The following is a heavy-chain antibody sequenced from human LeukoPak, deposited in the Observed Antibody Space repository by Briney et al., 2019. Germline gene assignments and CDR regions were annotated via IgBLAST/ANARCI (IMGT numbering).Heavy chain of an antibody. V-gene: IGHV4-59*01. Sequence: SETLSLTCTVSGGSISSYYWSWIRQPPGKGLEWIGYIYYSGSTNYNPSLKSRVTISVDTSKNQFSLKLSSVTAADTAVYYCARVNLRLVGFDYWGQGTLVTVSS. CDR3: ARVNLRLVGFDY. CDR1: GGSISSYY. D-gene: IGHD3-9*01. CDR2: IYYSGST. J-gene: IGHJ4*02.